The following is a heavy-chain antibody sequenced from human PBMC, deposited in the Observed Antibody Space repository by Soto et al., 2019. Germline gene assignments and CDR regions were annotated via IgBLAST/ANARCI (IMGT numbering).Heavy chain of an antibody. CDR3: ARRQSYGSSGYYYY. Sequence: SETLSLTCTVSGGSISSYYWSWIRQPPGKGLEWIGSIYYSGSTYYNPSLKSRVTISVDTSKNQFSLKLSSVTAADTAVYYCARRQSYGSSGYYYYWGQGTLVTVSS. J-gene: IGHJ4*02. CDR1: GGSISSYY. V-gene: IGHV4-59*05. CDR2: IYYSGST. D-gene: IGHD3-22*01.